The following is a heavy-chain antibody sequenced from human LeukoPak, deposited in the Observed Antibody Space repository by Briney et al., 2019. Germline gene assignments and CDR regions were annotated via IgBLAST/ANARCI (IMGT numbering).Heavy chain of an antibody. D-gene: IGHD6-13*01. CDR1: GVTVSNNY. CDR2: IFSNGDT. CDR3: ARDPPAGALGTYG. J-gene: IGHJ4*02. V-gene: IGHV3-66*01. Sequence: QTGGSLRLSCAASGVTVSNNYMNWVRQAPGKGLEWVSLIFSNGDTHYADSVKGRFTISRDASKNTLYLQMDSLRAEDTAIYYCARDPPAGALGTYGWGQGTLVTVSS.